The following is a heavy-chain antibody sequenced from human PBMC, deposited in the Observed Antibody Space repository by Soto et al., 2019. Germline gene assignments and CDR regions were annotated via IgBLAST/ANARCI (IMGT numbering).Heavy chain of an antibody. J-gene: IGHJ4*02. CDR3: ASTTHYDFWSGYSDC. Sequence: GGSLRLSCAASGFTVSSKYMSWVRQAPGKGLEWVSVLFSGGTTFYADSVKGRFTISRDNSKNTLYLQLNSLRAEDTAVYYCASTTHYDFWSGYSDCWGQGTLVTVSS. CDR1: GFTVSSKY. V-gene: IGHV3-66*01. D-gene: IGHD3-3*01. CDR2: LFSGGTT.